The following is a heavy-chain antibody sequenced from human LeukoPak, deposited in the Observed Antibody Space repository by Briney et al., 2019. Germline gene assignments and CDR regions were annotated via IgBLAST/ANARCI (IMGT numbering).Heavy chain of an antibody. CDR2: IFHGGNT. CDR1: GASISSNNW. D-gene: IGHD6-13*01. Sequence: SETLSLTCDVSGASISSNNWWSWVRQPPGKGLEWIGEIFHGGNTNYNPSLKSRVTISVDKSNNQLSLKLSSVTAADTAVYYCARNKESNSWYPVFDYWGQGTLVTVSS. CDR3: ARNKESNSWYPVFDY. V-gene: IGHV4-4*02. J-gene: IGHJ4*02.